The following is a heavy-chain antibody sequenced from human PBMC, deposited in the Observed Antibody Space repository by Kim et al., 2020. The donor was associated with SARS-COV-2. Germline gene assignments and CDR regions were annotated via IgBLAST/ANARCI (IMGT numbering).Heavy chain of an antibody. CDR3: ASNEPEGSYYYYYGMDV. D-gene: IGHD2-8*01. CDR2: ISAYNGNT. J-gene: IGHJ6*02. V-gene: IGHV1-18*01. CDR1: GYTFTSYG. Sequence: ASVKVSCKASGYTFTSYGISWVRQAPGQGLEWMGWISAYNGNTNYAQKLQGRVTMTTDTSTSTAYMELRSLRSDDTAVYYCASNEPEGSYYYYYGMDVWGQGTTVTVPS.